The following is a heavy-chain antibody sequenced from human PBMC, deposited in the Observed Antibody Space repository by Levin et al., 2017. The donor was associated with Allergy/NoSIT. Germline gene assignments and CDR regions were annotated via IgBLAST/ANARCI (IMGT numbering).Heavy chain of an antibody. CDR2: IYTSGST. CDR1: GGSISSYY. D-gene: IGHD6-13*01. V-gene: IGHV4-4*07. CDR3: ARGGGLIAARRRYYYYGMDV. Sequence: PSETLSLTCTVSGGSISSYYWSWIRQPAGKGLEWIGRIYTSGSTNYNPSLKSRVTMSVDTSKNQFSLKLSSVTAADTAVYYCARGGGLIAARRRYYYYGMDVWGQGTTVTVSS. J-gene: IGHJ6*02.